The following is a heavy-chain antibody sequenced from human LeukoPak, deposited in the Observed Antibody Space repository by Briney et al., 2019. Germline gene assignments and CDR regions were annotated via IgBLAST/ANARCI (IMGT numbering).Heavy chain of an antibody. CDR1: GFNFDNFA. Sequence: PGGSLRLSCVVSGFNFDNFAMHWVRQPLGKGLEWVAVISHDGRTKYYADSMKGRITNSRDNSKNTLFLQMNNLQSEDTAVYFCARPSPPGDGYNPPDHWGQGTLVTVSS. J-gene: IGHJ4*02. V-gene: IGHV3-30*04. D-gene: IGHD5-24*01. CDR2: ISHDGRTK. CDR3: ARPSPPGDGYNPPDH.